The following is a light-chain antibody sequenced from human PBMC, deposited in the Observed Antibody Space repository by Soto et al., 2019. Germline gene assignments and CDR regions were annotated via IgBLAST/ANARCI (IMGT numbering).Light chain of an antibody. CDR2: AAS. V-gene: IGKV1-9*01. Sequence: DIQLTQSPSFLSASVGDRVTITCRASQGISSYLAWYQQKPGKAPKLLIYAASTLQSGVPSRFSGSGSGTEFTLTISSLRPEDFTTYYCQQTYTTPITFGQGTRLEIK. J-gene: IGKJ5*01. CDR3: QQTYTTPIT. CDR1: QGISSY.